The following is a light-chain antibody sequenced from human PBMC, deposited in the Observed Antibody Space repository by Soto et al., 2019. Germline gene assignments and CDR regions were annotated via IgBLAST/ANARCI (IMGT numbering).Light chain of an antibody. V-gene: IGKV3-20*01. CDR2: GAS. Sequence: EIVLTQSPGTLSLSPGERATLSCRASQSVSSSYLAWYQQKPGQAPRLLIYGASSRATGIPDRFSGSGSGTDFTLTISRLEPEEFAVYYCQQYGILWTFGQGAKV. CDR1: QSVSSSY. CDR3: QQYGILWT. J-gene: IGKJ1*01.